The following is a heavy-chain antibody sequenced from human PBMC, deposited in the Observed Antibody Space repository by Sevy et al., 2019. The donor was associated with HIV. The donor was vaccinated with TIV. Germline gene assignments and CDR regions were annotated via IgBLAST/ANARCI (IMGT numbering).Heavy chain of an antibody. CDR1: GGSISSYY. Sequence: SETLSLTCTVSGGSISSYYWSWIRQPPGKGLEWIGYIYYSGSTNYNPSLKSRVTISVDTSKNQFSLKLSSVTAADTAVYYCASSPATVSPGYYYYYIDVWGKGTTVTVSS. CDR3: ASSPATVSPGYYYYYIDV. J-gene: IGHJ6*03. CDR2: IYYSGST. V-gene: IGHV4-59*01. D-gene: IGHD4-17*01.